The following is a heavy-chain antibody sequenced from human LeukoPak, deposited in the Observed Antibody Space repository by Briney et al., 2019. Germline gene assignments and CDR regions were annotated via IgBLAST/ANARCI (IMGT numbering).Heavy chain of an antibody. Sequence: GGSLRLSCTASGFIFGDHAMSWVRQAPGKGLEWVGFIRSKAYGGTTEYAASVKGRFTISRDDSEGTAYLQMNSLRVEDTAVYYCARGPIHLWLHNGMDVWGQGTTVIVFS. CDR3: ARGPIHLWLHNGMDV. V-gene: IGHV3-49*04. CDR1: GFIFGDHA. J-gene: IGHJ6*02. D-gene: IGHD5-18*01. CDR2: IRSKAYGGTT.